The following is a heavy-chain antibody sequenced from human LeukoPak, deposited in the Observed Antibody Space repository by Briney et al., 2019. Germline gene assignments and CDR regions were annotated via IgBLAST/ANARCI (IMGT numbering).Heavy chain of an antibody. D-gene: IGHD3-22*01. J-gene: IGHJ1*01. CDR3: ARDMHYDSSGYYYVEYFQH. CDR1: GGSFSGYY. CDR2: IYTSGST. V-gene: IGHV4-4*07. Sequence: SETLSLTCAVYGGSFSGYYWSWIRQPAGKGLEWIGRIYTSGSTNYNPSLKSRVTMSVDTSKNQFSLKLSSVTAADTAVYYCARDMHYDSSGYYYVEYFQHWGQGTLVTVSS.